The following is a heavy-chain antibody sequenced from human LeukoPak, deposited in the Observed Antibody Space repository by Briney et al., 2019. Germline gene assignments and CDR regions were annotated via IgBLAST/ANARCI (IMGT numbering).Heavy chain of an antibody. CDR3: ARLPYYYDSPGTDV. J-gene: IGHJ6*02. Sequence: SETLSLTCTVSGGSVSSYSWTCIRQPAGKGLEWVGRLYTSGSTNYNPSLKSRVTMSVDASENRFSLKLSSVTAADTAVYYCARLPYYYDSPGTDVWGQGTTVTVSS. CDR2: LYTSGST. CDR1: GGSVSSYS. D-gene: IGHD3-22*01. V-gene: IGHV4-4*07.